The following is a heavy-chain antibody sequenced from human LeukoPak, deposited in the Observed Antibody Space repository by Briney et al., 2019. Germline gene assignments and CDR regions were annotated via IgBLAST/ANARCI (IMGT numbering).Heavy chain of an antibody. CDR2: IKQDGSEK. CDR3: ARSGTYYYDSSGYRFNWYFDL. D-gene: IGHD3-22*01. J-gene: IGHJ2*01. V-gene: IGHV3-7*01. CDR1: GFTFSSYA. Sequence: GGSLRLSCAASGFTFSSYAMSWVRQAPGKGLEWVANIKQDGSEKYYVDSVKGRFTISRDNAKNSLYLQMNSLRAEDTAVYYCARSGTYYYDSSGYRFNWYFDLWGRGTLVTVSS.